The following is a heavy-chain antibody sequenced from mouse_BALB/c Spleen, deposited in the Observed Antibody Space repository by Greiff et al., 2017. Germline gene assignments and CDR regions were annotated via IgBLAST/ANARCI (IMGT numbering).Heavy chain of an antibody. V-gene: IGHV14-3*02. CDR3: AREDYYGSEFAY. J-gene: IGHJ3*01. D-gene: IGHD1-1*01. CDR1: GFNIKDTY. CDR2: IDPANGNT. Sequence: DVKLQESGAEIVKPGASVKLSCTASGFNIKDTYMHWVKQRPEQGLEWIGRIDPANGNTKYDPKFQGKATITADTSSNTAYLQLSSLTSEDTAVYYCAREDYYGSEFAYWGQGTLVTVSA.